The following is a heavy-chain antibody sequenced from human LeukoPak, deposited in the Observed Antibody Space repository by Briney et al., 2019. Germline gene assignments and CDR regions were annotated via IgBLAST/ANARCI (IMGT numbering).Heavy chain of an antibody. CDR1: GGSISSYY. CDR3: ARERVMADSAYDWETEDFDY. V-gene: IGHV4-4*07. CDR2: IYRNGST. J-gene: IGHJ4*02. Sequence: PSETLSLTCTVSGGSISSYYWSWIRQPAGKGLEWIGRIYRNGSTNYNPSLKSRVTMSVDTSKNQFSLKLRSVTAADTALYYCARERVMADSAYDWETEDFDYWGQGTLVTVSS. D-gene: IGHD5-12*01.